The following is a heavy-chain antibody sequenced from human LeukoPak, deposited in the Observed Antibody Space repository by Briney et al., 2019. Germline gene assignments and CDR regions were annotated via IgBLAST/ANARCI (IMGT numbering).Heavy chain of an antibody. CDR1: GFTFDDYG. CDR2: INWNGGST. CDR3: AKTTSITNHYHYGMDV. V-gene: IGHV3-20*04. J-gene: IGHJ6*02. Sequence: GGSLRLSCAASGFTFDDYGMSWVRQVPGKGLEWVSDINWNGGSTGYADSVKGRFTISRDNSKNTLYLQMNSLRTEDAAVYYCAKTTSITNHYHYGMDVWGQGTTVTVSS. D-gene: IGHD2-2*01.